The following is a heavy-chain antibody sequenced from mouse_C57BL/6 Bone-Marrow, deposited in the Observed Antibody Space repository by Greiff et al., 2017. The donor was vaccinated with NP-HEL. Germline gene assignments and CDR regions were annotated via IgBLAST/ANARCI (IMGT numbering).Heavy chain of an antibody. V-gene: IGHV1-59*01. CDR3: ARSPHYYGSREFAY. CDR1: GYTFTSYW. D-gene: IGHD1-1*01. J-gene: IGHJ3*01. CDR2: IDPSDSYT. Sequence: QVHVKQPGAELVRPGTSVKLSCKASGYTFTSYWMHWVKQRPGQGLEWIGVIDPSDSYTNYNQKFKGKATLTVDTSSSTAYMQLSSLTSEDSAVYYCARSPHYYGSREFAYWGQGTLVTVSA.